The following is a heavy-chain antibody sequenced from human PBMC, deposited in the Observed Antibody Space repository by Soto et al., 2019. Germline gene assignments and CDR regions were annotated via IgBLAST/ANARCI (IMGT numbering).Heavy chain of an antibody. D-gene: IGHD3-3*01. V-gene: IGHV4-34*01. CDR1: GGSFSGYY. J-gene: IGHJ6*03. Sequence: SETLSLTCAVYGGSFSGYYWSWIRQHPGKGLEWIGEINHSGSTNYNPSPKSRVTISVDTSKNQFSLKLSSVTAADTAVYYCARGITIFGVVISDYYYYYMDVWGKGTTVTVSS. CDR2: INHSGST. CDR3: ARGITIFGVVISDYYYYYMDV.